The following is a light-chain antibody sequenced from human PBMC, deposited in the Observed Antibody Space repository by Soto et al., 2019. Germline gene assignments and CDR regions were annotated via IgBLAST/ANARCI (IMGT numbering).Light chain of an antibody. V-gene: IGKV1-27*01. CDR3: QKYNSAPWT. J-gene: IGKJ1*01. CDR2: AAS. Sequence: DIQMTQSPSSLSASVGDRVTITCRASQGISRFLAWYQQKPGKAPKLLIYAASTLQSGVPSRFSGSGSGTDFTLTINSLQPEDVATYYCQKYNSAPWTFGQGTKVEIK. CDR1: QGISRF.